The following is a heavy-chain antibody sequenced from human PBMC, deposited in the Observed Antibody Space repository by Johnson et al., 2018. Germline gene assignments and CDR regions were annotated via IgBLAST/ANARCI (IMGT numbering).Heavy chain of an antibody. CDR3: AERYDYTGRYYRPVAFDI. Sequence: VQLVESGGGLVQPGGSLRLSCAVSGFNFNNYWLTWVRQAPGKGLEWVANINQDGRETYYVGSVKGRFTISRDIARNSLYLQMHSLRVEDTAVYYCAERYDYTGRYYRPVAFDIWGQGTMVTVSS. V-gene: IGHV3-7*01. CDR1: GFNFNNYW. CDR2: INQDGRET. J-gene: IGHJ3*02. D-gene: IGHD2-8*02.